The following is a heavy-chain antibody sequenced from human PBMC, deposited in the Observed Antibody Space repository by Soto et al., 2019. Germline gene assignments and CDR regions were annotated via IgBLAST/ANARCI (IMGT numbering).Heavy chain of an antibody. CDR1: GYTFTSYG. J-gene: IGHJ5*02. CDR3: ARDSYYGGTPTNWFDP. CDR2: ISAYNGNT. D-gene: IGHD4-17*01. Sequence: QVQLVQSGAEVKKPGASVKVSCKASGYTFTSYGISWVRQAPGQGLEWMGWISAYNGNTNYAQKLQGRVTMTTDTSTSTAYMELRSPRSDDTAVYYCARDSYYGGTPTNWFDPWGQGTLVTVSS. V-gene: IGHV1-18*01.